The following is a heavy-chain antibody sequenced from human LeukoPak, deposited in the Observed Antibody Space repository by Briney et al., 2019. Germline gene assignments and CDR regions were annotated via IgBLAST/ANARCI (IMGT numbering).Heavy chain of an antibody. D-gene: IGHD1-26*01. Sequence: GGSLRLSCAASGCSLTTYEMNWVRQAPGKGLEWVSYISSSGDSIYYADSVKGRFTISRDNAKNSLSLQMNSLRAEDTAIYYCARDRRVGATWSVGAFDIWGQGTTVTVSS. CDR3: ARDRRVGATWSVGAFDI. J-gene: IGHJ3*02. CDR2: ISSSGDSI. CDR1: GCSLTTYE. V-gene: IGHV3-48*03.